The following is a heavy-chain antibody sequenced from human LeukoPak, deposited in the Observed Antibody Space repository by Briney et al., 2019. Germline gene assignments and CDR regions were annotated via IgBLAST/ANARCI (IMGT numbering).Heavy chain of an antibody. Sequence: SETLSLTCTVSGVSISSYYWSWIRQPPGKGLEWIGYIYYSGSTNYNPSLKSRVTISVDTSKNQFSLKLSSVTAADTAVYYRARSVPQPIAARPSYAFDIWGQGTMVTVSS. CDR2: IYYSGST. D-gene: IGHD6-6*01. J-gene: IGHJ3*02. CDR1: GVSISSYY. V-gene: IGHV4-59*01. CDR3: ARSVPQPIAARPSYAFDI.